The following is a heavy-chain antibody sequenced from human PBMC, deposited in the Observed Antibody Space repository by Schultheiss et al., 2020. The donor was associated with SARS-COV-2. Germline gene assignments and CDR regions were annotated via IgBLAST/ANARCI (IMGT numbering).Heavy chain of an antibody. D-gene: IGHD7-27*01. V-gene: IGHV3-30*03. CDR2: ISYDGSNK. CDR1: GFTFSSYS. J-gene: IGHJ4*02. CDR3: ARELGIWSSFDY. Sequence: GGSLRLSCAASGFTFSSYSMIWVRQAPGKGLEWVAVISYDGSNKYYADSVKGRFTISRDNSKNTLYLQMNSLRAEDTAVYYCARELGIWSSFDYWGQGTLGT.